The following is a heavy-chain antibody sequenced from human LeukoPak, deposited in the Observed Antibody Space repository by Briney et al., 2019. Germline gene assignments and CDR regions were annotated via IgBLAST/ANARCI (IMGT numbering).Heavy chain of an antibody. CDR3: ARVHTSSYAADL. J-gene: IGHJ5*02. CDR1: GFTFSTYS. CDR2: ISSSSSTI. Sequence: PGGSLRLSCAASGFTFSTYSIDWVRQAPGKGLEWISYISSSSSTIDFADSAKGRFTISRDNARNSVYLQMNSLRAEDTAVYYCARVHTSSYAADLWGQGTLVTVSS. D-gene: IGHD3-22*01. V-gene: IGHV3-48*04.